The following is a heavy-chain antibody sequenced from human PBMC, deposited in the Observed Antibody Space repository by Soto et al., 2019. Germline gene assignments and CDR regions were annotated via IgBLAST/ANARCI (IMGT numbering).Heavy chain of an antibody. D-gene: IGHD3-3*01. CDR2: IYHSGST. CDR3: ARDLALRFLEPRNEYGMDV. Sequence: SETLSLTCAVSGGSISSSNWWSWVRQPPGKGLEWIGEIYHSGSTNYNPSLKSRVTISVDKSKNQFSLKLSSVTAADTAVYYCARDLALRFLEPRNEYGMDVWGQGTTVTVSS. V-gene: IGHV4-4*02. J-gene: IGHJ6*02. CDR1: GGSISSSNW.